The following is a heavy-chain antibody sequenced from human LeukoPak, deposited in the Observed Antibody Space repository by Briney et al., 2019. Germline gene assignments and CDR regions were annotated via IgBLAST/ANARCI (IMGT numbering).Heavy chain of an antibody. J-gene: IGHJ4*02. CDR3: ARGRRTVSRYFDY. CDR2: IYYSGST. CDR1: GGSISSGDYY. Sequence: SETLSLTCTVSGGSISSGDYYWSWIRQPPGKGLEWIGYIYYSGSTYYNPSLKSRVTISVDTSKNQFSLKLSSVTAADTAVYYCARGRRTVSRYFDYWGQGTLVTVSS. V-gene: IGHV4-30-4*01. D-gene: IGHD4-11*01.